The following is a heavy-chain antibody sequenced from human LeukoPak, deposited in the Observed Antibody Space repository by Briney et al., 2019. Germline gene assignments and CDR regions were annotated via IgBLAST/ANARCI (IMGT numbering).Heavy chain of an antibody. CDR3: AREKGYSSSSYYYYYYMDV. V-gene: IGHV1-2*02. Sequence: ASVKVSCKASGYTFTGYYMHWVRQAPGQGLEWMGWINPNSGGTNYAQKFQGRVTMTRDTSISTAYMELSRLRSDDTAVYYCAREKGYSSSSYYYYYYMDVWGKGTTVTVSS. D-gene: IGHD6-6*01. CDR1: GYTFTGYY. CDR2: INPNSGGT. J-gene: IGHJ6*03.